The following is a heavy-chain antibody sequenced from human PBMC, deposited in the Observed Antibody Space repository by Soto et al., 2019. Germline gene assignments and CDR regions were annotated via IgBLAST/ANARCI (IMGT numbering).Heavy chain of an antibody. CDR3: ARSIAARPFFVALETQYYYYGMDV. V-gene: IGHV1-69*01. J-gene: IGHJ6*02. D-gene: IGHD6-6*01. Sequence: QVQLVQSGAEVKKPGSSVKVSCKASGGTFSSYAISWVRQAPGQGLEWMGGIIPIFGTANYAQKFQGRVTITADESTSTAYMELSSLRSEDTAVYYCARSIAARPFFVALETQYYYYGMDVWGQGTTVTVSS. CDR1: GGTFSSYA. CDR2: IIPIFGTA.